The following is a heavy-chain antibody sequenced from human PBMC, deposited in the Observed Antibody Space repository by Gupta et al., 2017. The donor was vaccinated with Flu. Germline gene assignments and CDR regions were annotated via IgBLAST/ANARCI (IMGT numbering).Heavy chain of an antibody. V-gene: IGHV1-69*01. CDR2: PIYGTA. D-gene: IGHD6-6*01. Sequence: PIYGTANYAQKFQGRVTITADESTSTAYMALSSLRSEDTAVYYCARDTSARPGRYYYYLDVWGNGTTGTVSS. CDR3: ARDTSARPGRYYYYLDV. J-gene: IGHJ6*03.